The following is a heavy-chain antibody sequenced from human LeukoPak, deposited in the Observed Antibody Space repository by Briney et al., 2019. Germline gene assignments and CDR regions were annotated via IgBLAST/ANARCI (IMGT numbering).Heavy chain of an antibody. J-gene: IGHJ4*02. D-gene: IGHD4-17*01. CDR2: IYGGGTT. Sequence: AGGSLRLSCVDSGFTDSNNYMSWVRQAPGKALEWVSLIYGGGTTYYADSVKGRFTISSDSSKNTVYLQMNSLRAEDTAVYYCARGPNYGDYGGQWGQGTLVTVSS. V-gene: IGHV3-53*01. CDR3: ARGPNYGDYGGQ. CDR1: GFTDSNNY.